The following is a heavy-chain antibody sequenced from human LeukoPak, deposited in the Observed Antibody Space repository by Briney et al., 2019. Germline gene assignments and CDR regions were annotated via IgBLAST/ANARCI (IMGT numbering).Heavy chain of an antibody. D-gene: IGHD3-22*01. CDR1: GFTFSSYG. Sequence: PGGSLRLSCAASGFTFSSYGMHWVRQAPGKGLEWVAVIWYDGSNKYYADSVKGRFTISRDNSKNTLYLQMNSLRAEDTAVYYCAKEIYYDSSGQKLFDYWGQGTLVTVSS. V-gene: IGHV3-33*06. CDR2: IWYDGSNK. J-gene: IGHJ4*02. CDR3: AKEIYYDSSGQKLFDY.